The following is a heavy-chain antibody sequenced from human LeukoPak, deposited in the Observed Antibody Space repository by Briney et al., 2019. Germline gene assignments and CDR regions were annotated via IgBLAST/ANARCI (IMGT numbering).Heavy chain of an antibody. CDR3: AKFGGMCDSMVVAATRRFDY. J-gene: IGHJ4*02. V-gene: IGHV4-4*07. Sequence: SETLSLTCTVSGGSISSYYWSWIRQPAGKGLEWIGRIYTSGSTNYNPSLKSRVTMSVHTSKNQFSLKLSSVTAADTAVYYCAKFGGMCDSMVVAATRRFDYWGQRTLVTVSS. CDR2: IYTSGST. D-gene: IGHD2-15*01. CDR1: GGSISSYY.